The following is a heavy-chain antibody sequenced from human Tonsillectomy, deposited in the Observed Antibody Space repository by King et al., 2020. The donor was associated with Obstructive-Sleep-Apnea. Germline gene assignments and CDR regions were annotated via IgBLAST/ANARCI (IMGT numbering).Heavy chain of an antibody. CDR3: ARSLPPEHDAFDI. Sequence: VQLVESGAEVRKPGESLGISCKGSEYSFTSYWIGWVRQMPGKGLEWMGIINPGDSDNRYSPSFQGQFTISADKSNSTAYLQWSGLKASDTAIYYCARSLPPEHDAFDIWGQGTMVTVSS. CDR1: EYSFTSYW. CDR2: INPGDSDN. J-gene: IGHJ3*02. D-gene: IGHD1/OR15-1a*01. V-gene: IGHV5-51*01.